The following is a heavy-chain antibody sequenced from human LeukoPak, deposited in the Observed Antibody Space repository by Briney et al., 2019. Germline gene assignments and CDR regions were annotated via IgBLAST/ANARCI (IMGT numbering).Heavy chain of an antibody. CDR2: INPNSGGT. CDR1: GYTFTGYY. Sequence: ASVKVSCKASGYTFTGYYMHWVRQAPGQGLEWVGWINPNSGGTNYAQKFQGRVTMTRDTSISTAYMELSRLRSDDTAVYYCARGSSIVVVPAAMAYWGQGTLVTVSS. CDR3: ARGSSIVVVPAAMAY. V-gene: IGHV1-2*02. J-gene: IGHJ4*02. D-gene: IGHD2-2*01.